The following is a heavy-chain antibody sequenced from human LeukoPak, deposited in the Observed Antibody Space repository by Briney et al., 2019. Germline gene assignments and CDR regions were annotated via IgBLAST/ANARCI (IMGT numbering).Heavy chain of an antibody. V-gene: IGHV4-61*02. CDR2: IYTSGST. CDR3: ARGPRDYPYYYYYYMDV. J-gene: IGHJ6*03. D-gene: IGHD4-17*01. Sequence: SETLSLTCTVSGGSISSGSYYWSWIRQPAGKGLEWIGRIYTSGSTNYNPSLKSRVTISVDTSKNQFSLKLSSVTAADTAVYYCARGPRDYPYYYYYYMDVWGKGTTVTISS. CDR1: GGSISSGSYY.